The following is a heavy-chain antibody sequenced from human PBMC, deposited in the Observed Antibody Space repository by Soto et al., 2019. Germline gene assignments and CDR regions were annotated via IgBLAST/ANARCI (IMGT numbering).Heavy chain of an antibody. Sequence: VASVKVSCKASGGTFSSYAISWVRQAPGQGLEWMGGIIPIFGTANYAQKFQGRVTITADESTSTAYMELSSLRSEDTAVYYCARAGDSSGYFDYWGQGTQVTVSS. D-gene: IGHD3-22*01. CDR3: ARAGDSSGYFDY. V-gene: IGHV1-69*13. CDR2: IIPIFGTA. J-gene: IGHJ4*02. CDR1: GGTFSSYA.